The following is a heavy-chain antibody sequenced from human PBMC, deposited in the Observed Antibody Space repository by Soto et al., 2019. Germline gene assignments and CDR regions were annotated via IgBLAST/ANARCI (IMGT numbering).Heavy chain of an antibody. V-gene: IGHV4-4*07. CDR1: GGAISGYY. CDR3: ARGQRFSDWFDP. Sequence: SETLSLTCTVPGGAISGYYWTWIRQSDGEGLEWIGRIYSSGSTNYNPSLKSRVTISLDTSMNYFSLRLSSVTAADTAVYYCARGQRFSDWFDPWGQGTLVTVSS. J-gene: IGHJ5*02. D-gene: IGHD3-3*01. CDR2: IYSSGST.